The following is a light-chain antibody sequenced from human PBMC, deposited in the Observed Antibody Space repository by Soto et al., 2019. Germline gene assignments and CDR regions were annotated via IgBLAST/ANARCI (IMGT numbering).Light chain of an antibody. CDR1: QGISPY. V-gene: IGKV1-8*01. Sequence: AIRMTQSPSSVSASTGDRVTITCRASQGISPYLAWYQQKPGKAPKILIYGASTLESGVPSRFSGSGSGTDFTLTISSLQSEDFATYYCQHYYTYPLIFGGGTKVEIK. J-gene: IGKJ4*01. CDR3: QHYYTYPLI. CDR2: GAS.